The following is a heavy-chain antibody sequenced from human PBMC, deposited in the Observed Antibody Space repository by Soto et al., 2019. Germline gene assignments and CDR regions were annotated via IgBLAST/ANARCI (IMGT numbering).Heavy chain of an antibody. CDR3: ASGTYYDFWSGSHYFDY. V-gene: IGHV1-69*01. D-gene: IGHD3-3*01. CDR1: GGTFNSYA. Sequence: QLQLVQSGAEVKKPGSSVKVSCKASGGTFNSYAINWVRQAPGQGLQWMGGSIPMFGTANYAQKFQDGVTITADESTSTAYMELSSVSSEDTAVYYCASGTYYDFWSGSHYFDYWGQGTMVTVSS. CDR2: SIPMFGTA. J-gene: IGHJ4*02.